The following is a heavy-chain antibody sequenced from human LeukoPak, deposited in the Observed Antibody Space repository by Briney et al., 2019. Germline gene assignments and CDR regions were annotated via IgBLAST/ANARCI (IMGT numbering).Heavy chain of an antibody. Sequence: SETLSLTCTVSGGSISSYYWSWIRQPPGKGLKWIGYIYYSGSTNYNPSLKSRVTISVDTSKNQFSLKLSSVTAADTAVYYCAATGYSAATYDYVWGSYRPFDYWGQGTLVTVSS. D-gene: IGHD3-16*02. V-gene: IGHV4-59*01. CDR2: IYYSGST. CDR3: AATGYSAATYDYVWGSYRPFDY. J-gene: IGHJ4*02. CDR1: GGSISSYY.